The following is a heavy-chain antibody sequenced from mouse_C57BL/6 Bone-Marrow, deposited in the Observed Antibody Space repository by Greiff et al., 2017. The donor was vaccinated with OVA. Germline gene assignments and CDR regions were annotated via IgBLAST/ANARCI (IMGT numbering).Heavy chain of an antibody. D-gene: IGHD1-1*01. CDR1: GYTFTSYW. J-gene: IGHJ4*01. V-gene: IGHV1-5*01. CDR2: IYPGNSDT. CDR3: TRDYYGSSPYYAMDY. Sequence: VQLQQSGPVLARPGASVKMSCKTSGYTFTSYWMHWVKQRPGQGLEWIGAIYPGNSDTSYNQKFKGKAKLTAVTSASTAYMELSSLTNEDSAVYYCTRDYYGSSPYYAMDYWGQGTSVTVSS.